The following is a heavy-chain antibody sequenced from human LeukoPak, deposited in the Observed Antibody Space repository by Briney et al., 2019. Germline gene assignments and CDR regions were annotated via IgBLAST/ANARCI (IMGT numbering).Heavy chain of an antibody. V-gene: IGHV3-53*01. D-gene: IGHD2-21*02. CDR3: ARSYCGGDCYSGYFDY. CDR2: IYIGGST. CDR1: GFTVSSNY. Sequence: GGSLRLSCAASGFTVSSNYMSWVRQAPGKGLEWVSVIYIGGSTYYADSVKGRFTISRDNSKNTLYLQMNSLRAEGTAVYYCARSYCGGDCYSGYFDYWGQGTLVTVSS. J-gene: IGHJ4*02.